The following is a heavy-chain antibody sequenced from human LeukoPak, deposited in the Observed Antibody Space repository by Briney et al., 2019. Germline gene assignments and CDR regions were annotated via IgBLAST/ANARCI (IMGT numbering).Heavy chain of an antibody. V-gene: IGHV3-23*01. CDR3: AKDLYSNYGLDY. CDR1: GFTFSSYA. J-gene: IGHJ4*02. Sequence: SGGSLRLSCAASGFTFSSYAMSWVCQAPGKGLEWVSAISGSGGSTYYADSVKGRFTISRDNSKNTLYLQMNSLRAEDTAVYYCAKDLYSNYGLDYWGQGTLVTVSS. CDR2: ISGSGGST. D-gene: IGHD4-11*01.